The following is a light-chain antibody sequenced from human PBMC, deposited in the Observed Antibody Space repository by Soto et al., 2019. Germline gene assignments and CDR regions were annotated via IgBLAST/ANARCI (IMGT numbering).Light chain of an antibody. CDR3: QQLKTYS. J-gene: IGKJ4*01. CDR2: AAS. V-gene: IGKV1-9*01. CDR1: QDISFY. Sequence: IPLTQSPSSLSASVGGRVTITCRASQDISFYLAWYQQHPGRAPQLLIYAASTLQDGVPSRFSGSGSGTDFTLTISSLQPEDFATYYCQQLKTYSFGGGTKVEI.